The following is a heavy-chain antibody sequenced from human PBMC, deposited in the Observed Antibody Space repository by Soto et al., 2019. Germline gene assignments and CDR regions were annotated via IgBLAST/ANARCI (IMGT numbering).Heavy chain of an antibody. CDR3: AKTRVVILYYFDY. V-gene: IGHV3-23*01. CDR1: GFTFSSDA. D-gene: IGHD3-3*01. J-gene: IGHJ4*02. Sequence: GGSLRLSCAASGFTFSSDAMSWVRQAPGKGLEWVSAISGSGGSTYYADSVKGRFTISRDNSKNTLYLQMNSLRAEDTAVYYRAKTRVVILYYFDYWGQGTLVTVSS. CDR2: ISGSGGST.